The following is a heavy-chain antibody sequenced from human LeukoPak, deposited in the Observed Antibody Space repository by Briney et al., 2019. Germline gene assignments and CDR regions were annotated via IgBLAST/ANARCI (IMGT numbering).Heavy chain of an antibody. CDR1: GGSISSSNYY. Sequence: SETLSLTCIVSGGSISSSNYYWGWIRQPPGKGLEWIGSIFYSGGTYYNPSLKSRVTISVDTSKNQFSLKLSSVTAADTAVYYCARHRSAYYYDLDYWGQGTLVTVSS. V-gene: IGHV4-39*01. D-gene: IGHD3-22*01. CDR2: IFYSGGT. CDR3: ARHRSAYYYDLDY. J-gene: IGHJ4*02.